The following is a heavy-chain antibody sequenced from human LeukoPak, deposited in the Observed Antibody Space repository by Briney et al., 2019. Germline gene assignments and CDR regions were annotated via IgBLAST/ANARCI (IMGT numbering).Heavy chain of an antibody. CDR1: GFTFSSYS. V-gene: IGHV3-48*04. D-gene: IGHD6-19*01. J-gene: IGHJ4*02. CDR3: ARDKSSIAVAGTPFDY. CDR2: ISSSSSTI. Sequence: GASLRLSCAASGFTFSSYSMNWVRQAPGKGLECVSYISSSSSTIYYAASGKGRFTISRDNAKNSLYLQMNSLRAEDTAVYYGARDKSSIAVAGTPFDYWGQGTLVTVSS.